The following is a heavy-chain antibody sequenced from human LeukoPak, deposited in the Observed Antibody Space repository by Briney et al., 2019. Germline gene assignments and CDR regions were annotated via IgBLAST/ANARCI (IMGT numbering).Heavy chain of an antibody. CDR1: GYTFTTCG. Sequence: GASVKVSCKASGYTFTTCGISWVRQAPGQGLEWMGIINPSGGSTSYAQKFQGRVTMTRDTSTSTVYMELSSLRSEDTAVYYCARDSLWVVGATLRGYYYYMDVWGKGTTVTISS. D-gene: IGHD1-26*01. J-gene: IGHJ6*03. CDR3: ARDSLWVVGATLRGYYYYMDV. CDR2: INPSGGST. V-gene: IGHV1-46*01.